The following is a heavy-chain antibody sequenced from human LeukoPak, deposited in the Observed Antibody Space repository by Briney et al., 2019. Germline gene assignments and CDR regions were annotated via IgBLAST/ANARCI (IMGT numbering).Heavy chain of an antibody. Sequence: GASVKVSCKASGYTFTSYAIQWVRQAPGQRLEWMGWILTGNGNTKYSQKFQDRLTITRDTSASTVYMELSSLRSEDTAVYYCARAACSWSCFDYWGQGILVTVSS. V-gene: IGHV1-3*04. CDR1: GYTFTSYA. D-gene: IGHD2-15*01. J-gene: IGHJ4*02. CDR3: ARAACSWSCFDY. CDR2: ILTGNGNT.